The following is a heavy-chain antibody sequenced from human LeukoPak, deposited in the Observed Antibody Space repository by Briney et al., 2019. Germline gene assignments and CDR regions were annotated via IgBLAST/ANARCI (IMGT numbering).Heavy chain of an antibody. J-gene: IGHJ5*02. CDR3: ARLTYYYDSSGQNWFDP. CDR2: INAGNGNT. D-gene: IGHD3-22*01. CDR1: GYTFTNYA. Sequence: ASVTVSCKASGYTFTNYAMHWVRQAPGQRLEWMGWINAGNGNTKYSQKFQGRVTITRDTSASTAYMEVSSLRSEDTAVYYCARLTYYYDSSGQNWFDPWGQEPWSPSPQ. V-gene: IGHV1-3*01.